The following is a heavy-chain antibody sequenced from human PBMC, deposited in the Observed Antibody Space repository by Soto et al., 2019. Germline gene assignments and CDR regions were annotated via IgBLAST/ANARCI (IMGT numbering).Heavy chain of an antibody. J-gene: IGHJ5*02. Sequence: GGSLRLSCAASGFTFSSYSMNWVRQAPGKGLEWVSSISSSSSYIYYADSVKGRFTISRDNAKNSLYLQMNSLRAEDTAVYYCARDHIPWDIVVVVAAGGGFDPWGQGTLVTVSS. V-gene: IGHV3-21*01. D-gene: IGHD2-15*01. CDR2: ISSSSSYI. CDR1: GFTFSSYS. CDR3: ARDHIPWDIVVVVAAGGGFDP.